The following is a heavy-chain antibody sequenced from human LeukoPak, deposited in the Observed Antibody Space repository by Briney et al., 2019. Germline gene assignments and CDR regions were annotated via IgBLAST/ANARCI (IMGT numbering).Heavy chain of an antibody. D-gene: IGHD3-22*01. V-gene: IGHV3-21*01. Sequence: GGSLRLSCAASGLTFSSYSMNRVRQAPGKGLEWVSSISSSSYIYYADSVKGRFTISRDNAKNSLYLQMNSLRAEDTAVYYCARDDYYDSSGYFSDWGQGTLVTVSS. CDR3: ARDDYYDSSGYFSD. CDR2: ISSSSYI. CDR1: GLTFSSYS. J-gene: IGHJ4*02.